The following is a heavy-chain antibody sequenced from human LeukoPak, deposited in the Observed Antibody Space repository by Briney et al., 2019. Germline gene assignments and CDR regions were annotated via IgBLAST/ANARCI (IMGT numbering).Heavy chain of an antibody. D-gene: IGHD3-3*01. CDR1: GGSISSYY. CDR3: ARGAFLRDFWSGYYPYYFDY. J-gene: IGHJ4*02. V-gene: IGHV4-4*07. Sequence: KPSETLSLTCTVSGGSISSYYWSWIRQPAGKGLEWIGRIYTSGSTNYNPSLKSRVTMSVDTSKNQFSLKLSSVTAADTAVYYCARGAFLRDFWSGYYPYYFDYWGQGTLVTVSS. CDR2: IYTSGST.